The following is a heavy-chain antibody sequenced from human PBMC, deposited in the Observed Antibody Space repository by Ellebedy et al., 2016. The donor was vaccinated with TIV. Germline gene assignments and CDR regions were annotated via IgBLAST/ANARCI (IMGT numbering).Heavy chain of an antibody. CDR1: GFKFDDFA. Sequence: GGSLRLSXSASGFKFDDFAMHWVRQVPGKGLEWVAGISWNSGGIEYLDSVKGRFTISRDNSNNTLYLQMDSLAADDTAVYYCVRDKIGGWDGAFDYWGQGTLVTVSS. D-gene: IGHD6-19*01. CDR3: VRDKIGGWDGAFDY. CDR2: ISWNSGGI. V-gene: IGHV3-9*01. J-gene: IGHJ4*02.